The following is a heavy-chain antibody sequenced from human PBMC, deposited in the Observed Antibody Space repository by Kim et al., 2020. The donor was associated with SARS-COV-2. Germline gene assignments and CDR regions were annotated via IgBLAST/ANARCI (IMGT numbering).Heavy chain of an antibody. Sequence: SETLSLTCTVSGGSISSSSYYWGWIRQPPGKGLEWIGSIYYSGSTYYNPSLKSRVTISVDTSKNQFSLKLSSVTAADTAVYYCARRRGYFDFWGQGTLVTVSS. CDR3: ARRRGYFDF. CDR1: GGSISSSSYY. J-gene: IGHJ4*02. CDR2: IYYSGST. V-gene: IGHV4-39*01.